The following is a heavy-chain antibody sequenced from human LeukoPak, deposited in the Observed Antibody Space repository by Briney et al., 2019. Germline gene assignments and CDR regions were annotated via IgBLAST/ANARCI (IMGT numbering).Heavy chain of an antibody. J-gene: IGHJ4*02. D-gene: IGHD3-10*01. V-gene: IGHV1-18*01. Sequence: GASVKVSCKASGYTFTSYGISWVRQAPGQGLEWMGWISAYNGNTNYAQKLQGRVTMTTDTSTSTAYMELRSLRSDDTAVYYCARDMNGSGSYYNVIVYWGQGTLVTVSS. CDR1: GYTFTSYG. CDR2: ISAYNGNT. CDR3: ARDMNGSGSYYNVIVY.